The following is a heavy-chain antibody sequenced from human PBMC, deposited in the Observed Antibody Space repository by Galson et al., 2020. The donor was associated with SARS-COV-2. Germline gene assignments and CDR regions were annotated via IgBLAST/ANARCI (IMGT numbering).Heavy chain of an antibody. J-gene: IGHJ3*02. Sequence: SETLSLTCTVSGGSISSSSYYWGWIRQPPGKGLEWIGSLYYSGSTYYNPSLKSRVTISVDTYKNQFSLKLCSVTAADTAVYYWARQDELWFGDSFDIWGQGTIVTVSS. D-gene: IGHD3-10*01. CDR3: ARQDELWFGDSFDI. V-gene: IGHV4-39*01. CDR1: GGSISSSSYY. CDR2: LYYSGST.